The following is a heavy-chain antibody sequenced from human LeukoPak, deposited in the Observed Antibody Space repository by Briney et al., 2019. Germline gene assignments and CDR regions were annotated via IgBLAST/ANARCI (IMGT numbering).Heavy chain of an antibody. D-gene: IGHD6-13*01. CDR3: ARDLRLSSWYYFDY. V-gene: IGHV4-59*12. J-gene: IGHJ4*02. CDR2: IYYSGST. Sequence: PSETLSLTCTVSGGSISSYYWSWIRQPPGKGLEWIGYIYYSGSTNYNPSLKSRVTISVDKSKNQFSLKLSSVTAADTAVYYCARDLRLSSWYYFDYWGQGTLVTVSS. CDR1: GGSISSYY.